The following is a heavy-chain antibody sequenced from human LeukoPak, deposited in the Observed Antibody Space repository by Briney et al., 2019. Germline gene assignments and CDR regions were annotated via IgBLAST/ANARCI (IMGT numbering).Heavy chain of an antibody. CDR2: INASGST. J-gene: IGHJ6*02. CDR1: GVSISSSSFN. V-gene: IGHV4-39*07. Sequence: SETLSLTCTASGVSISSSSFNWGWLRQPPGKGLEWLVRINASGSTYYNPSLKSRVTISGDTSKNQFSLKLSSVTAADTAVYYCARGGDYFSVARQSYYCGMDVWGQGTTVTVSS. D-gene: IGHD4-17*01. CDR3: ARGGDYFSVARQSYYCGMDV.